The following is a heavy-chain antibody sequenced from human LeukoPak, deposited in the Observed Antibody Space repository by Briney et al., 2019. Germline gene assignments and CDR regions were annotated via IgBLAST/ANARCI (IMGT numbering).Heavy chain of an antibody. D-gene: IGHD1-26*01. CDR3: VKDCGLGGSRDY. V-gene: IGHV3-30*02. CDR2: IPFSGRDE. Sequence: PGGSLRLSCATFGFSFESYGLHWVRQAPGKGLEWVTFIPFSGRDENYADSVRGRFTISRDNSKNTVYLQMNSLRPDDTGIYYCVKDCGLGGSRDYWGQETLVTVSS. CDR1: GFSFESYG. J-gene: IGHJ4*02.